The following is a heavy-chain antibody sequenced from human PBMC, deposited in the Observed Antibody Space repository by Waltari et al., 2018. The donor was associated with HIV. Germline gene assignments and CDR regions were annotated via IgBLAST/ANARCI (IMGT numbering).Heavy chain of an antibody. Sequence: EVQLVESGGGLVQPGRSLRLSCAASRLTFDDYAMHWVRQAPGKGLEWVSGISWNSGSIGYADSVKGRFTISRDNAKNSLYLQMNSLRAEDTALYYCAKDMSSDDAFDIWGQGTMVTVSS. CDR3: AKDMSSDDAFDI. J-gene: IGHJ3*02. V-gene: IGHV3-9*01. CDR2: ISWNSGSI. CDR1: RLTFDDYA.